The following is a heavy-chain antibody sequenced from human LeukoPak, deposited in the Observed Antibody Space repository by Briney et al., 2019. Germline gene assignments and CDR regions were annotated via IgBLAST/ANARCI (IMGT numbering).Heavy chain of an antibody. Sequence: AGGSLRLSCAASGFTFSSYGMSWVRQAPGKGLEWVSAISGSGGSTYYADSVKGRFTISGDNSKNTLYLQMNSLRAEDTAVYYCVNVLQLLDCWGPGTLVTVSS. V-gene: IGHV3-23*01. D-gene: IGHD2-21*01. J-gene: IGHJ4*02. CDR3: VNVLQLLDC. CDR1: GFTFSSYG. CDR2: ISGSGGST.